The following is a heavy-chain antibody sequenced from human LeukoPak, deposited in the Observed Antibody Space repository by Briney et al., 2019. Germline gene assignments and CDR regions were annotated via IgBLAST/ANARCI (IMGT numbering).Heavy chain of an antibody. CDR1: GFTFSDYY. J-gene: IGHJ4*02. Sequence: GGSLRLSCAASGFTFSDYYMSWIRQAPGKGLEGVSYISSSGSTIYYADAVKGRFTISRDNAKNSLNLQMNSLRAKDTAVYYCASNRYSGSYYTFDTFDYWGQGTLVTVSS. CDR3: ASNRYSGSYYTFDTFDY. D-gene: IGHD1-26*01. CDR2: ISSSGSTI. V-gene: IGHV3-11*01.